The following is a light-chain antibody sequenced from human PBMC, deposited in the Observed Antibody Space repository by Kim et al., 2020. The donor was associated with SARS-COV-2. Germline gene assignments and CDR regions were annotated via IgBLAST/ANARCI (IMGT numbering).Light chain of an antibody. CDR1: NIGSKN. Sequence: SYELTQPLSVSVALGQTARITCGGNNIGSKNVHWYQQKPGQAPVLVIYRNNNRPSGIPERFSGSNSGNTATLTISRAQAGDEADYYCQVWDSSTLVFGGGTQLTVL. CDR2: RNN. V-gene: IGLV3-9*01. CDR3: QVWDSSTLV. J-gene: IGLJ2*01.